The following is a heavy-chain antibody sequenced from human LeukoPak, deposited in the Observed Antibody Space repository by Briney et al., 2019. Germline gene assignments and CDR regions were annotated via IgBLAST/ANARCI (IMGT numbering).Heavy chain of an antibody. CDR2: IYHSGST. V-gene: IGHV4-30-2*01. Sequence: SQTLSLTCAVSGGSISSGGYSWSWIRQPPGKGLEWIGYIYHSGSTYYNPSLKSRVTISVDRSKNQSSLKLSSVTAADTAVYYCARTYYYGSGRIYWFDPWGQGTLVTVSS. CDR3: ARTYYYGSGRIYWFDP. D-gene: IGHD3-10*01. CDR1: GGSISSGGYS. J-gene: IGHJ5*02.